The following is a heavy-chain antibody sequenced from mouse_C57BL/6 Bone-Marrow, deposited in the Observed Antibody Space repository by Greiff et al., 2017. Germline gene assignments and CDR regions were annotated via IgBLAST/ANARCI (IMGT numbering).Heavy chain of an antibody. J-gene: IGHJ3*01. V-gene: IGHV10-1*01. D-gene: IGHD4-1*01. CDR1: GFSFNTYA. CDR2: IRSKSNNYAT. Sequence: EVQVVESGGGLVQPKGSLKLSCAASGFSFNTYAMNWVRQAPGKGLEWVARIRSKSNNYATYYADSVKDRFTISRDDSESMLYLPRNNLKTEDTAMYYCVTGTWFAYWGQGTLVTVSA. CDR3: VTGTWFAY.